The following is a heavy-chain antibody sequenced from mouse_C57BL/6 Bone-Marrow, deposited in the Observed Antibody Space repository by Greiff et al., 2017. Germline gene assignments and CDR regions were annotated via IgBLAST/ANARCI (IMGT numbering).Heavy chain of an antibody. V-gene: IGHV1-72*01. CDR2: IDPNSGGT. J-gene: IGHJ4*01. CDR1: GYTFTSYW. CDR3: ARSGGKKQHGIRHAMDY. D-gene: IGHD3-1*01. Sequence: VQLQQPGAELVKPGASVKLSCKASGYTFTSYWMHWVKQRPGRGLEWIGRIDPNSGGTKYNEKFKSKATLTVDKPSSTAYMQLSSLTSEDSAVXYCARSGGKKQHGIRHAMDYWGQGTSVTVSA.